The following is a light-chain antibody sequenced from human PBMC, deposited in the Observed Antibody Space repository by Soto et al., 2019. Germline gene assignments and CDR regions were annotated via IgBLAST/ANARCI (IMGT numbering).Light chain of an antibody. CDR1: QSVSSN. Sequence: EKVMTQSPATLSVSPGERATLPCRASQSVSSNLAWYQQKPGQAPRLLIYGASSRATGIPVRFSGSGSGTEFTLTISSLQSEDFAVYYCQQYNNWPLTFGQGTRLEI. CDR2: GAS. J-gene: IGKJ5*01. CDR3: QQYNNWPLT. V-gene: IGKV3-15*01.